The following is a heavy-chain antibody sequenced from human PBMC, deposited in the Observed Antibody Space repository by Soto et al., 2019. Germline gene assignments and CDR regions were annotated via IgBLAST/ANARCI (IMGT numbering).Heavy chain of an antibody. Sequence: QVQLVQSGAEVKKPGSSVTVSFKASGGTLSRYTISWVRQAPGQGLEWMGGIIPIFGTANYAQKFQGRVTITADESTSTAYMELSSLRSEDTAVYYCARGNHRWLQLWYFDLWGRGTLVTVSS. J-gene: IGHJ2*01. CDR2: IIPIFGTA. CDR1: GGTLSRYT. D-gene: IGHD5-12*01. CDR3: ARGNHRWLQLWYFDL. V-gene: IGHV1-69*12.